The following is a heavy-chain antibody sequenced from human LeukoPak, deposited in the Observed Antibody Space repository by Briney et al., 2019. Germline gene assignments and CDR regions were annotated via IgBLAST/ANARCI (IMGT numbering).Heavy chain of an antibody. CDR3: ARAPEYYYDSSGYYLVGSAEYFQH. CDR2: IIPILGIA. CDR1: GYTFTSYG. Sequence: GASVKVSCKASGYTFTSYGISWVRQAPGQGLEWMGRIIPILGIANYAQKFQGRVTITADKSTSTAYMELSSLRSEDTAVYYCARAPEYYYDSSGYYLVGSAEYFQHWGQGTLVTVSS. V-gene: IGHV1-69*04. D-gene: IGHD3-22*01. J-gene: IGHJ1*01.